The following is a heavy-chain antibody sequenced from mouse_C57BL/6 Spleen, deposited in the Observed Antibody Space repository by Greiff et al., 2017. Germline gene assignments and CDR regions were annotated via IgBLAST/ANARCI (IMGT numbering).Heavy chain of an antibody. V-gene: IGHV1-81*01. D-gene: IGHD3-2*02. Sequence: QVQLQQSGAELARPGASVKLSCKASGYTFTSYGISWVKQRTGQGLEWIGAIYPRSGNTYYNAKFKGKATLTADKSSSTAYLELRRLTSEDSAVDVCASATAQALFAYWGQGTLVTVSA. CDR2: IYPRSGNT. J-gene: IGHJ3*01. CDR1: GYTFTSYG. CDR3: ASATAQALFAY.